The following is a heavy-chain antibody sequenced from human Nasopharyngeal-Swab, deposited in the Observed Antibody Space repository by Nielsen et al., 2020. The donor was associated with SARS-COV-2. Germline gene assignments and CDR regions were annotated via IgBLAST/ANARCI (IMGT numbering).Heavy chain of an antibody. CDR2: TYYGSKWYN. V-gene: IGHV6-1*01. CDR3: ARGFLQTGFDY. CDR1: RDSLSTNNVA. D-gene: IGHD3-9*01. Sequence: SQTLSLTCAISRDSLSTNNVASNWLRQSPPRGLESLGRTYYGSKWYNHYAPSVKSRVTIKPDTSKNQFSLQMDSVTPEDSAVYYCARGFLQTGFDYWGQGTLVTVSS. J-gene: IGHJ4*02.